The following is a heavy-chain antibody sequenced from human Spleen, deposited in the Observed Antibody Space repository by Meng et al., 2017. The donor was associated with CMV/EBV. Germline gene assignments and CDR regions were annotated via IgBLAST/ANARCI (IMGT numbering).Heavy chain of an antibody. J-gene: IGHJ5*02. CDR3: ARGKRYCSSTSCPNWFDP. D-gene: IGHD2-2*01. CDR2: INHSGST. V-gene: IGHV4-34*01. CDR1: GGSFSGYV. Sequence: GQDQTWGAGLLQPLGPLSLTCAVYGGSFSGYVWSWIRQPPGKGLEWIGEINHSGSTNYNPSLKSRVTISVDTSKNQFSLKLSSVTAADTAVYYCARGKRYCSSTSCPNWFDPWGQGTLVTVSS.